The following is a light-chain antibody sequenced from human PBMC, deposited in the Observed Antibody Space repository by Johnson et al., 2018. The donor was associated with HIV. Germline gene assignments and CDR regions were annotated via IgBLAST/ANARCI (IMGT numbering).Light chain of an antibody. CDR3: GTWDSSLGRYV. CDR2: ENN. J-gene: IGLJ1*01. V-gene: IGLV1-51*02. CDR1: SSNIGNNY. Sequence: QSVLTQPPSVSAAPGQKVTISCSGSSSNIGNNYVSWYQQLPGTAPQLLIYENNKRPSGIPDRFSGSKSGTSATLGITGLQTGDEADYYCGTWDSSLGRYVFDTGTKVTVL.